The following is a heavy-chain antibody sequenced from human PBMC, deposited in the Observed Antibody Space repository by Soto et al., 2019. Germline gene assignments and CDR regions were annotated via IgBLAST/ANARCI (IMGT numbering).Heavy chain of an antibody. Sequence: GASVKVSCKASGGSFSSLVISWLRQAPGQGPEWMGGINPVLGVANFAQKFQDRVTITADESTNTAYMELSSLRSEDTAVYYCARGPAQFDPWGQGTLVTVSS. CDR1: GGSFSSLV. D-gene: IGHD2-2*01. J-gene: IGHJ5*02. CDR2: INPVLGVA. CDR3: ARGPAQFDP. V-gene: IGHV1-69*10.